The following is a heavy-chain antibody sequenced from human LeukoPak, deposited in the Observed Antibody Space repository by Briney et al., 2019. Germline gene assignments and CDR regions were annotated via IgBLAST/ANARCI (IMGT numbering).Heavy chain of an antibody. D-gene: IGHD1-1*01. V-gene: IGHV3-9*01. CDR2: ISWNSGSI. J-gene: IGHJ4*02. CDR3: AKGLDWNEYFDY. CDR1: GFTFDDYA. Sequence: GGSLGLSCAASGFTFDDYAMHWVRQAPGKGLEWVSGISWNSGSIGYADSVKGRFTISRDNAKNSLYLQMNSLRAEDTALYYCAKGLDWNEYFDYWGQGTLVTVSS.